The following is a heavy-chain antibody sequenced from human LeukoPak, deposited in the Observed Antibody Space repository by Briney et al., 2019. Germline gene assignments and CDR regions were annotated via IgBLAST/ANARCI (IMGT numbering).Heavy chain of an antibody. CDR3: ARETAAAGTGWFDP. CDR1: GGTFSSYA. CDR2: IIPIFGTA. V-gene: IGHV1-69*13. J-gene: IGHJ5*02. D-gene: IGHD6-13*01. Sequence: SVKVSCKASGGTFSSYAISWVRQAPGQGLEWMGGIIPIFGTANYAQKFQGRVTITADESTSTAYMELSSLRSEDTAVYYCARETAAAGTGWFDPRGQGTLVTVSS.